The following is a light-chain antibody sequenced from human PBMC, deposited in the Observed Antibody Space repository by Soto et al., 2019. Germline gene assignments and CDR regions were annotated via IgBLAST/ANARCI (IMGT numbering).Light chain of an antibody. CDR3: QQYGSSIFT. Sequence: EIVLTQSPGTLSLSPGERATLSCRASQSVSSSYLGWYQQKHGQAPRLLIYGASSRATGILDRFSGSGSGTDFTLTISRLEPEDFAVYYCQQYGSSIFTFGPGTKVDIK. V-gene: IGKV3-20*01. CDR2: GAS. CDR1: QSVSSSY. J-gene: IGKJ3*01.